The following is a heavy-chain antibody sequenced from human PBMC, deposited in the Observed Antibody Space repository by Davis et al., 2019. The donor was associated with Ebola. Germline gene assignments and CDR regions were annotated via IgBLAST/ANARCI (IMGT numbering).Heavy chain of an antibody. CDR3: ARERVSGFWSGYPDY. V-gene: IGHV3-7*01. CDR1: GFTFGAYW. J-gene: IGHJ4*02. Sequence: GESLKISCAASGFTFGAYWMTWVRQTPGKGLEWVANIKQDGSEKYFVDSVKGRFTISRDNTKNSVYLQMNSLRAEDTAVYYCARERVSGFWSGYPDYWGQGTLVTVSS. D-gene: IGHD3-3*01. CDR2: IKQDGSEK.